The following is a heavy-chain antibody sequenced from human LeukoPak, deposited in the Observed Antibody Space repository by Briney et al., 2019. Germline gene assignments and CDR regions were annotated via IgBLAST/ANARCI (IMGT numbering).Heavy chain of an antibody. CDR3: SRSHGAY. V-gene: IGHV4-39*01. Sequence: SETLSLTCSVSGDSVTTSTYFWGWVLQPPVKGLEWIGMVSYSGSVSYNPSLESRLTMSVDSSKNQSSLKLTSVTAADTAVYYCSRSHGAYWGQGTLVTVSS. CDR2: VSYSGSV. CDR1: GDSVTTSTYF. D-gene: IGHD4-17*01. J-gene: IGHJ4*02.